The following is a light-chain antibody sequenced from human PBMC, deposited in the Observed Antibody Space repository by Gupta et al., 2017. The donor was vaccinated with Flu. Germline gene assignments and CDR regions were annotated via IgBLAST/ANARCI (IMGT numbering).Light chain of an antibody. V-gene: IGKV3-11*01. CDR3: QQRSNEPPVT. J-gene: IGKJ3*01. CDR2: DAS. CDR1: QSVSSY. Sequence: EIVLTQSPATLSLSPGERATLSCRASQSVSSYLAWYQQKPGQAPRLLIYDASNRATGIPARFSGSGSGTDFTLTISRLEPEDFAVYYCQQRSNEPPVTFGPGTKVEIK.